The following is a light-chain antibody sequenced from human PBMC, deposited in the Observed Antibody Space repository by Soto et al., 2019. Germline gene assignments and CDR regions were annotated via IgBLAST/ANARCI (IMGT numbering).Light chain of an antibody. CDR3: AAWDDNLNGQV. V-gene: IGLV1-47*01. J-gene: IGLJ3*02. Sequence: QSVLTQPPSASGTPGQRVSISCSGSRSNIGRNYVYWYQQLPGTAPKLLIHRNNERTSGVPDRFSGSKSGTSVSLAISGLRAEDEAAYYCAAWDDNLNGQVFGGGTQLTVL. CDR2: RNN. CDR1: RSNIGRNY.